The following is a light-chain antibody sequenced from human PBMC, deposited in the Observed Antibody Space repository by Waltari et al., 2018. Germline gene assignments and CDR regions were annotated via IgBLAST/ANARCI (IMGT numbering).Light chain of an antibody. CDR3: ATWDDRQTGYVV. J-gene: IGLJ2*01. V-gene: IGLV1-44*01. CDR1: SSNIGSNA. Sequence: QSALTQPPSASGTPGQRVIISCSGSSSNIGSNAVSWYRQFPGTAPRLLIYSNSEPTSGVPDRFSGSKPGTSASLTISGLQSDDAADYYCATWDDRQTGYVVFGGGTKLTVL. CDR2: SNS.